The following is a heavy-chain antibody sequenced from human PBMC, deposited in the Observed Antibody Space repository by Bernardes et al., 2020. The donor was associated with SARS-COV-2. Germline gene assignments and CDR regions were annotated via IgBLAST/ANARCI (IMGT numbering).Heavy chain of an antibody. D-gene: IGHD3-3*01. J-gene: IGHJ4*02. Sequence: GGPLRLSCAAFGFTFRSYAMTWVRKAPGKGLEWVSTISGSGGTTYYADSVKGRFTISRDNSKNTLYLQMNSLRAEDTAVYYCVKGVDFWSGKYYFDYWGQGTLVTVSS. CDR3: VKGVDFWSGKYYFDY. CDR1: GFTFRSYA. V-gene: IGHV3-23*01. CDR2: ISGSGGTT.